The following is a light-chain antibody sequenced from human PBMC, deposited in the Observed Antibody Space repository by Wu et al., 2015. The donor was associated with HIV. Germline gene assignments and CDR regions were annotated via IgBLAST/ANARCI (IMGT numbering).Light chain of an antibody. J-gene: IGKJ2*03. Sequence: AIQLTQSPSSLSASVGDSVTITCRASQGISSSLAWYQQRPGKAPKLLIFLTSTLQSGVPSRFSGRGSGTDFTLTISSLQPEDFATYYCQQSYNVPFSFGQGTRLEIK. CDR3: QQSYNVPFS. V-gene: IGKV1D-13*01. CDR2: LTS. CDR1: QGISSS.